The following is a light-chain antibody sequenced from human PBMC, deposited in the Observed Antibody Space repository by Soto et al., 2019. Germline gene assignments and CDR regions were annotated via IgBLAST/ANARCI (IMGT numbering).Light chain of an antibody. CDR2: NVI. V-gene: IGLV2-14*03. CDR3: SSYISSSTYV. J-gene: IGLJ1*01. CDR1: SSDIGLYNY. Sequence: QSALTQPASVSGSPGQSITISCTGTSSDIGLYNYVSWYQHYPGKAPKFMIYNVINGPSGVSNRFSGSKSGNTASLTISGLQAEDEADYYCSSYISSSTYVFGPGTKVTGL.